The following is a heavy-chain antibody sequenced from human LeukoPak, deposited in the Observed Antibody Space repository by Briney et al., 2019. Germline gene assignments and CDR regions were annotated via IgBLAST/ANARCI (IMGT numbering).Heavy chain of an antibody. J-gene: IGHJ4*02. V-gene: IGHV7-4-1*02. CDR2: INTNTGNP. D-gene: IGHD3-16*02. CDR1: GYTFTSYA. CDR3: ARYYVWGSYRRIDY. Sequence: ASVKVSCKASGYTFTSYAMNWVRQAPGQGLEWMGWINTNTGNPTYAPGFTGRFVFSLDTSVSTAYLQISSLKAEDTAVYYCARYYVWGSYRRIDYWGQGTLVTVSS.